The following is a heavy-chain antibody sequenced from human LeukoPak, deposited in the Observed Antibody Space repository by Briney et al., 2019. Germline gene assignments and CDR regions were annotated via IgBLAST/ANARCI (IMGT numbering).Heavy chain of an antibody. J-gene: IGHJ6*03. D-gene: IGHD3-22*01. Sequence: SETLSLTCTVSGGSISSYYWSWIRQPPGKGLEWIGNIYYSGSTNYNPSLKSRVTISVDTSKNQFSLKLSSVTTADTAVYYCTRGSIAYYYMDVWGKGTTVTISS. CDR2: IYYSGST. CDR3: TRGSIAYYYMDV. V-gene: IGHV4-59*01. CDR1: GGSISSYY.